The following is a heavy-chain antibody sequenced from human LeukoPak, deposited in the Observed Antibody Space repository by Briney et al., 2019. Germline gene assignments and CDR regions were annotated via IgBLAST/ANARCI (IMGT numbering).Heavy chain of an antibody. Sequence: SGGSLRLSCEASGFTFRNYGMHWVRQAPGKGLDWVGVIWFDGSNRYYADSVKGRFTISRDNSKNTLYLQVNSVRAEDTAVYYCARDFGDWSFDPWGQGTLVTVSS. CDR3: ARDFGDWSFDP. D-gene: IGHD2-21*02. CDR2: IWFDGSNR. V-gene: IGHV3-33*01. CDR1: GFTFRNYG. J-gene: IGHJ5*02.